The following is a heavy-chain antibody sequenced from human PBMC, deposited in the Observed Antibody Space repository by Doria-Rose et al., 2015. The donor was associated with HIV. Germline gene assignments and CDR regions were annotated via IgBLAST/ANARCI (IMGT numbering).Heavy chain of an antibody. J-gene: IGHJ4*02. Sequence: VRQAPGQGLEWMGRITAENGNTKYAQKFQGRVTMTTDTSTSTAYMELRSLRSDDTALYYCARRTDYFDYWGQGTLVTVSS. CDR3: ARRTDYFDY. CDR2: ITAENGNT. V-gene: IGHV1-18*01.